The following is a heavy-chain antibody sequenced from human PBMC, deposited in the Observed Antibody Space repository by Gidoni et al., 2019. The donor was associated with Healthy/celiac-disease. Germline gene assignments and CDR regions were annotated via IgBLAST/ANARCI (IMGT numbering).Heavy chain of an antibody. J-gene: IGHJ6*02. D-gene: IGHD3-3*01. CDR3: ARDNTLYDFWSGPTYYYYYGMDV. CDR2: IYSGGRT. V-gene: IGHV3-66*02. Sequence: EVLLVESGGGLAQPGGSLRLSCAASGFTVSSTYMRSVRQAPGEGLEWIAVIYSGGRTDYAETVKGRFTSSRDNSKNTLYIQMNSLRAEDTAVYYCARDNTLYDFWSGPTYYYYYGMDVWGQGTTVTVSS. CDR1: GFTVSSTY.